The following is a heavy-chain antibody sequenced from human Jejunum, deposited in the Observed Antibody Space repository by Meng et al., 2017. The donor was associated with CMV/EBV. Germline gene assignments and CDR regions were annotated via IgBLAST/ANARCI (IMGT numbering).Heavy chain of an antibody. Sequence: GFTFSSYEMNWVRQAPGKGLEWISYISTSSTTIYYADSVKGRFTISRDNAKNSLYLQMNSLRAEDTAVYYCARYPTPPYRIAYFDYWGQGTLVTVSS. CDR3: ARYPTPPYRIAYFDY. CDR2: ISTSSTTI. J-gene: IGHJ4*02. D-gene: IGHD2-2*02. V-gene: IGHV3-48*03. CDR1: GFTFSSYE.